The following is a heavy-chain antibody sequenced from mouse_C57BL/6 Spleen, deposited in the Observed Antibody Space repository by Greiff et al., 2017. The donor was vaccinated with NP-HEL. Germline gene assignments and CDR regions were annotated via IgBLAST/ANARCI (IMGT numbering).Heavy chain of an antibody. CDR3: AIWVRGYFDV. CDR1: GYAFTNYL. Sequence: VQLQQSGAELVRPGTSVKVSCKASGYAFTNYLIEWVKQRPGQGLEWIGVINPGSGGTNYNEKFKGKATLTADKSSSTAYMQLSSLTSEDSAVYFCAIWVRGYFDVWGTGTTVTVSS. CDR2: INPGSGGT. V-gene: IGHV1-54*01. D-gene: IGHD2-14*01. J-gene: IGHJ1*03.